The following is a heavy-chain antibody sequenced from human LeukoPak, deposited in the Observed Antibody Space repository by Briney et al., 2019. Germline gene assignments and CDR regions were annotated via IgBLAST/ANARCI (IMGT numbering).Heavy chain of an antibody. CDR3: ARGCSGGSCPFDY. D-gene: IGHD2-15*01. Sequence: GGSLRLSCAASGFTFSSYAMHWVRQAPGKGLEWVAVISYDGSNKYYADSVKGRFTISRDNSKNTLYPQMNSLRAEDTAVYYCARGCSGGSCPFDYWGQGTLVTVSS. J-gene: IGHJ4*02. CDR2: ISYDGSNK. CDR1: GFTFSSYA. V-gene: IGHV3-30-3*01.